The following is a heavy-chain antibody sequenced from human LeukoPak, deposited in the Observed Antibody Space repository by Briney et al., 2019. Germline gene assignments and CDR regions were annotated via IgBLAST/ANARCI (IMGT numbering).Heavy chain of an antibody. J-gene: IGHJ4*02. CDR1: GGSIRSSSYY. CDR3: ARPAAGAYFDF. D-gene: IGHD6-25*01. V-gene: IGHV4-39*07. CDR2: IYHSGST. Sequence: SETLSLTCTASGGSIRSSSYYWGWIRQPPGKGLEWIGSIYHSGSTSYNPSLKSRVTISVDTSKNQFSLKLSSVTAADTAVYYCARPAAGAYFDFWGQGTLVTVSS.